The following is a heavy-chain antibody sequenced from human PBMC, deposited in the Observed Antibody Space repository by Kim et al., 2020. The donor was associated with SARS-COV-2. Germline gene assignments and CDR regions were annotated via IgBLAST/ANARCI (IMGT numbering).Heavy chain of an antibody. D-gene: IGHD3-10*01. Sequence: ASVKVSCKASGYTFTSYGISWVRQAPGQGLEWMGWISAYNGNTNYAQKLQGRVTMTTDTSTSTAYMELRSLRSDDTAVYYCARDLLTMVRGVNPPYGMDVWGQGTTVTVSS. CDR2: ISAYNGNT. CDR1: GYTFTSYG. CDR3: ARDLLTMVRGVNPPYGMDV. J-gene: IGHJ6*02. V-gene: IGHV1-18*04.